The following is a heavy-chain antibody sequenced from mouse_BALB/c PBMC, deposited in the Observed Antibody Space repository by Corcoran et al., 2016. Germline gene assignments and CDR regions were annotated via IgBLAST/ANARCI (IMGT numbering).Heavy chain of an antibody. D-gene: IGHD2-1*01. CDR3: ASGGNGNYPRYYAMDY. V-gene: IGHV1S136*01. J-gene: IGHJ4*01. Sequence: EVQLQQSGPELVKPGASVKMSCKASGYTFTSYVMHWVKQKPGQGLEWIGYINPYNDGTKYNEKFKGKATLTSDKSSSTAYMELSSLTSEDSAVYYCASGGNGNYPRYYAMDYWGQGTSVTVSS. CDR1: GYTFTSYV. CDR2: INPYNDGT.